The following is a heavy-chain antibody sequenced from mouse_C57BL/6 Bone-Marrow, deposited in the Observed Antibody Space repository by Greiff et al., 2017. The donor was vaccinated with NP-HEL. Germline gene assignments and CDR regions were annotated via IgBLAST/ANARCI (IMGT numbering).Heavy chain of an antibody. CDR3: ASPFRNYFDY. D-gene: IGHD3-2*02. Sequence: QVQLQQPGAELVKPGASVKLSCKASGYTFTSYWMHWVKQWPGQGLEWIGMIHPNSGSTNYNEKFQSKATLTVDKSSSTAYMQLSSLTSEDSAVYYCASPFRNYFDYWGQGTTLTVSS. CDR1: GYTFTSYW. V-gene: IGHV1-64*01. J-gene: IGHJ2*01. CDR2: IHPNSGST.